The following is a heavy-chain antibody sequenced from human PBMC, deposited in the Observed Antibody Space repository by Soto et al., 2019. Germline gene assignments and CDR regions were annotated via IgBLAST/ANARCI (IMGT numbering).Heavy chain of an antibody. D-gene: IGHD3-22*01. CDR3: AKAYYDSSGYYDRFDY. CDR2: ISYAGSNK. CDR1: GFTFSSYG. V-gene: IGHV3-30*18. Sequence: GGSLRLSCAASGFTFSSYGMHWVRQAPGKGLEWVAVISYAGSNKYYADSVKGRFTISRDNSKNTLYLQMNSLRAEDTAVYYCAKAYYDSSGYYDRFDYWGQGTLVTVSS. J-gene: IGHJ4*02.